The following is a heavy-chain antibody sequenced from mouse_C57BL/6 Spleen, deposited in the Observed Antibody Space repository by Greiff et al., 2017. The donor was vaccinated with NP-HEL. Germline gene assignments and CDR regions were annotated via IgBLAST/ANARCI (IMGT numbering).Heavy chain of an antibody. CDR1: GYTFTSYW. D-gene: IGHD1-1*01. CDR3: ARRGYGSSPDYFDY. Sequence: QVQLQQPGAELVKTGASVKLSCKASGYTFTSYWMQWVKQRPGQGLEWVGEIDPSDSYTNYNQKFKGKATLTVDTSSSTAYMQLSSLTSEDSAVYYCARRGYGSSPDYFDYWGQGTTLTVSS. J-gene: IGHJ2*01. V-gene: IGHV1-50*01. CDR2: IDPSDSYT.